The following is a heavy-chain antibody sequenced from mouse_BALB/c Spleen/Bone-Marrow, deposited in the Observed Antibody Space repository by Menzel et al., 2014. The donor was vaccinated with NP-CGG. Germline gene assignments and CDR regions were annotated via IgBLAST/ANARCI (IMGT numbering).Heavy chain of an antibody. CDR1: GFTFSSYG. V-gene: IGHV5-9-2*01. CDR2: ISGGGSYT. J-gene: IGHJ4*01. CDR3: ARGHYRYDAYAMDY. Sequence: EVQRVESGGGLVKPGGSLKLSCAASGFTFSSYGMSWVRQTPEKRLEWVATISGGGSYTYYPDSVKGRFTISRDNAKNNLYLQMSSLRSEDTALYYCARGHYRYDAYAMDYWGQGTSATVSS. D-gene: IGHD2-14*01.